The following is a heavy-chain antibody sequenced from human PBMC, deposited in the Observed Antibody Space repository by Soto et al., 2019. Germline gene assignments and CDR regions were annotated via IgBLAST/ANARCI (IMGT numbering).Heavy chain of an antibody. CDR2: ISGSGGST. CDR1: GFTFSSYA. CDR3: AKGNGRTNAFDI. J-gene: IGHJ3*02. Sequence: EVQLLESGGGLVQPGGSLRLSCAASGFTFSSYAMRWVRQAPGKGLEWVSAISGSGGSTYYADSVKGRFTISRDNSKNTLYLQMNSLRAEDTAVYYCAKGNGRTNAFDIWGQGTMVTVSS. D-gene: IGHD1-26*01. V-gene: IGHV3-23*01.